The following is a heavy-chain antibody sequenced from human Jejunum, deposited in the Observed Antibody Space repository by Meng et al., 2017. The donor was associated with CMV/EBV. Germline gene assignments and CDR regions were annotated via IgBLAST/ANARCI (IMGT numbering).Heavy chain of an antibody. V-gene: IGHV3-53*01. CDR1: GFTVSTNY. Sequence: EGHLVESGGGLIQPGGSLRLSCAASGFTVSTNYMSWVRQAPGKGLEWVSVIYSGGNTYYADSVKGRFTISRDNSKNTLYLQMNNLRADDTAVYYCAKEGLNAPFDYWGQGTLVTVSS. CDR3: AKEGLNAPFDY. CDR2: IYSGGNT. J-gene: IGHJ4*02.